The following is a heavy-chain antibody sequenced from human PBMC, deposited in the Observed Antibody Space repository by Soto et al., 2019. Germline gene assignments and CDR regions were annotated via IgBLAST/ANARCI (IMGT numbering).Heavy chain of an antibody. CDR1: GYSFTSYA. D-gene: IGHD3-22*01. CDR3: AKSTWYLSGYYFDD. CDR2: INAGDGKT. Sequence: QVQLVQSGAEERKPGSSVKVSCKASGYSFTSYAIQWVRQAPGQRPEWMGWINAGDGKTRYSQNFQDRFSITRDKSATTAYMELNSLRSEDTALYYCAKSTWYLSGYYFDDWGQGTLVTVSS. J-gene: IGHJ4*02. V-gene: IGHV1-3*05.